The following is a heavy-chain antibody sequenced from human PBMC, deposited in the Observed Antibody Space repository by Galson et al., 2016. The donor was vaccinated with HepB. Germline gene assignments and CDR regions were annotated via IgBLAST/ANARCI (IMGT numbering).Heavy chain of an antibody. V-gene: IGHV3-7*01. CDR2: IKQDGSEK. J-gene: IGHJ4*02. D-gene: IGHD3-10*01. CDR1: GFTLSSYW. CDR3: TRDYSGSLDH. Sequence: SLRLSCAASGFTLSSYWMSWVRQAPGKGLEWVANIKQDGSEKYYVDSVKGRFTIPRDNAKNTVHLQMNSLRAEDTAVYYCTRDYSGSLDHWGQGTLVTVSS.